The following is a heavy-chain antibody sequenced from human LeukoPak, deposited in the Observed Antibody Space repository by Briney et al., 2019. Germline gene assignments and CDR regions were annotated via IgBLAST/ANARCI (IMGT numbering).Heavy chain of an antibody. CDR3: VGGSGSYGHWDY. Sequence: GGSLRLSCEASGFSLSSYWMHWVRQAPGKGLVWVSRINSDARTTDYGDSVKGRFTISRDNAKNALYLQMNSLGAEDTAVYYCVGGSGSYGHWDYWGQGALVIVSS. CDR2: INSDARTT. V-gene: IGHV3-74*01. D-gene: IGHD1-26*01. CDR1: GFSLSSYW. J-gene: IGHJ4*02.